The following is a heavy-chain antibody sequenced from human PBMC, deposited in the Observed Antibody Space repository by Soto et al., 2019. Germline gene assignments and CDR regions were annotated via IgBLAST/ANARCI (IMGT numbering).Heavy chain of an antibody. J-gene: IGHJ6*01. CDR3: AMDLKVGASNSYFFYGMDV. D-gene: IGHD1-26*01. Sequence: EVQLVESGGGLVKPGVSLRLSCAASGFTFSNYTMEWVRQAPGMGLDWLSPISRRSNNIFYADSVKGRVTVSRDNANNVLYVPVNSLSAEDTSIYYCAMDLKVGASNSYFFYGMDVWGQGNTVTVSS. V-gene: IGHV3-21*01. CDR1: GFTFSNYT. CDR2: ISRRSNNI.